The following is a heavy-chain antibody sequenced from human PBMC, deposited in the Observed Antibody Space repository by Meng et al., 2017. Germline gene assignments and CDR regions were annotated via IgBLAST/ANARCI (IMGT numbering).Heavy chain of an antibody. J-gene: IGHJ4*02. CDR1: GFTFDDYG. Sequence: EGPLVESGGRVGRPGGTLSLSCAASGFTFDDYGMSWVRQAPGKGLEWVSGINWNGGSTGYADYVKGRFTISTDNAKNSLYLQINSLRAEDTALYYCARGMTGYDSQDYWGQGTLVTVSS. V-gene: IGHV3-20*04. CDR2: INWNGGST. D-gene: IGHD3-9*01. CDR3: ARGMTGYDSQDY.